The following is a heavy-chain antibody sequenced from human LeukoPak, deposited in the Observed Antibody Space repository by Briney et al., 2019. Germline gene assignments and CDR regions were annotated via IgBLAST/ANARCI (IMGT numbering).Heavy chain of an antibody. V-gene: IGHV1-69*04. D-gene: IGHD6-19*01. CDR3: ARGTWLVNYFGY. Sequence: SVKVSCKASGGTFSSYAISWVRQAPGQGLEWMGRIIPILGIANYAQKFQGRVTITADKSTSTAYMELSSLRSEDTAVYYCARGTWLVNYFGYWGQGTLVTVSS. CDR2: IIPILGIA. CDR1: GGTFSSYA. J-gene: IGHJ4*02.